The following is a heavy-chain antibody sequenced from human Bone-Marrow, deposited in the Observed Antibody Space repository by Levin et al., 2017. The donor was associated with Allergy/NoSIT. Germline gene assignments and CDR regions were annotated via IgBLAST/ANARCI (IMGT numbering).Heavy chain of an antibody. J-gene: IGHJ6*02. Sequence: ASVKVSCKVSGNTVTEVSMHWVRQAPGKGLEWMGGLDPDEGQPIYAQEFQGRITMTEDTSTDTAYMELSSLRSEDTAVYYCATETAISWAGRDVWGQGTRVTVSS. CDR3: ATETAISWAGRDV. CDR1: GNTVTEVS. V-gene: IGHV1-24*01. D-gene: IGHD5-24*01. CDR2: LDPDEGQP.